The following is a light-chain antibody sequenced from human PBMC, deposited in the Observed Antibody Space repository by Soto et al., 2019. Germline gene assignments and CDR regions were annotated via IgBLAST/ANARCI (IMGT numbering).Light chain of an antibody. V-gene: IGKV3-20*01. CDR3: QQYGSSPRT. Sequence: PGERATLSCRASQTVSTSIAWYQQKRGQSPRLLIYDASIRSTDIPDRFSGSGSGTDFTLTISSLEPEDFAVYYCQQYGSSPRTFGQGTKVDIK. CDR1: QTVSTS. J-gene: IGKJ1*01. CDR2: DAS.